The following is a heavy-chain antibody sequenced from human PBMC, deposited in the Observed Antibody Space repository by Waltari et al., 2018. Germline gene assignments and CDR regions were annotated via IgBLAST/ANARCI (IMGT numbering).Heavy chain of an antibody. CDR1: GFTFSSYG. J-gene: IGHJ4*02. D-gene: IGHD1-26*01. CDR2: ISYDGSAK. CDR3: AKQESGSYFEY. V-gene: IGHV3-30*18. Sequence: QVQLVESGGGVVQPGTSVRLSGAASGFTFSSYGMHWVPQAPGKGLHWVAVISYDGSAKYYADSVHGRFIISRDNSENTLYLQMNSLTAEDTAVYYCAKQESGSYFEYWGQGTLVTVSS.